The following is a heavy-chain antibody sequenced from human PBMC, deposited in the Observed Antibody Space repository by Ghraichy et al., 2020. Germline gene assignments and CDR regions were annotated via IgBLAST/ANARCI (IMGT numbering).Heavy chain of an antibody. J-gene: IGHJ4*02. CDR2: ISYSGST. CDR1: GGSVSSSYY. V-gene: IGHV4-61*01. CDR3: AREGLTTANFED. D-gene: IGHD1-14*01. Sequence: TLSLTCTVSGGSVSSSYYWSWIRQPPGEGLEWIGYISYSGSTNYNPSLKSRVTISVDTSKNQFSLRLSSVTAADAAVYFCAREGLTTANFEDWGQGIMVTVYS.